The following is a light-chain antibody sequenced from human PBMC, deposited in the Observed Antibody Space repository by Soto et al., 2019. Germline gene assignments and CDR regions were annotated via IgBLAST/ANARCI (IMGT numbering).Light chain of an antibody. V-gene: IGKV3-11*01. CDR2: DTS. CDR1: QSLGYY. Sequence: EIVLTQSPATLSLSPGERATLSCRASQSLGYYLAWFQQKHGQAPRLLIYDTSNRASGIPDRFSGSGSGTDFTLNISSLDPEDFAVYYCQQRRDWPLTFGGGTKVEIK. CDR3: QQRRDWPLT. J-gene: IGKJ4*01.